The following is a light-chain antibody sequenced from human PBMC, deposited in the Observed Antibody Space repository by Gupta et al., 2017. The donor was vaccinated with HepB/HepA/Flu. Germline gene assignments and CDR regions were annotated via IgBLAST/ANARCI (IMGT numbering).Light chain of an antibody. J-gene: IGKJ4*01. CDR3: QQRSNWLT. CDR2: DAS. CDR1: QSVSSY. V-gene: IGKV3-11*01. Sequence: ETVLTQSPATLSLSPGERATLPSRASQSVSSYLAWYQQKPGQAPRLLIYDASNRATGIPARFSGSGSGTDFTLTISSLEPEDFAVYYWQQRSNWLTFGGGTKVEIK.